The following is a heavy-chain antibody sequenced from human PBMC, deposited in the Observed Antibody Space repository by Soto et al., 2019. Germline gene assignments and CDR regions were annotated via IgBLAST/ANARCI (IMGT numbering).Heavy chain of an antibody. CDR2: ISSSSSTI. J-gene: IGHJ5*02. D-gene: IGHD4-17*01. CDR1: GFTFSSYS. CDR3: ARVILTVKEEKNWFDP. Sequence: EVQLVESGEGLVQPGGSLRLSCAASGFTFSSYSMNWVRQAPGKGLEWVSYISSSSSTIYYADSVKGRFTISRDNAKNSLYLQMNSLRAEDTAVYYCARVILTVKEEKNWFDPWGQGTLVTVSS. V-gene: IGHV3-48*01.